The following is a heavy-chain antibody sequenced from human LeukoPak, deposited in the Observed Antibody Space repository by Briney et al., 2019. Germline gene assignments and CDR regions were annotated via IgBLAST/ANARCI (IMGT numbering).Heavy chain of an antibody. CDR1: GYSFTSYW. D-gene: IGHD6-13*01. Sequence: GESLKISCKGSGYSFTSYWIGWVRQMPGKGLEWMGIIYPGDSDTRYSPSFQGQVTISADKSISTAYLLWSSLKASDTAMYYCARQLAAAGTGRRNYYYYGMDVWGQGTTVTVSS. V-gene: IGHV5-51*01. CDR2: IYPGDSDT. J-gene: IGHJ6*02. CDR3: ARQLAAAGTGRRNYYYYGMDV.